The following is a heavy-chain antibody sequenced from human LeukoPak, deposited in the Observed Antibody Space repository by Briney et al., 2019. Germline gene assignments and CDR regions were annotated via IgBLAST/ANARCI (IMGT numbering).Heavy chain of an antibody. Sequence: PSETLSLTCTVSGGSISGYFWSWIRQPPGEGLEWIGNNYYRGNTIYNLSLKSRATISVDTSKNLFSLELTSVTAADTAVYYCARHADIAAYREGLDVWGKGTTVTVSS. CDR2: NYYRGNT. CDR1: GGSISGYF. J-gene: IGHJ6*04. CDR3: ARHADIAAYREGLDV. V-gene: IGHV4-59*01. D-gene: IGHD2-15*01.